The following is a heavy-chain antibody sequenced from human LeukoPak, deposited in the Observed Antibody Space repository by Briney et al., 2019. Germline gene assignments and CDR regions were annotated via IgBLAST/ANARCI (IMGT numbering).Heavy chain of an antibody. V-gene: IGHV3-30*02. CDR2: IAHHGSNK. D-gene: IGHD2-8*02. CDR1: GFTFSRNA. Sequence: GGSLRLSCAASGFTFSRNAIHWVRQGPGKGLEWVSYIAHHGSNKYYADSVKGRFTISRDNSKRTLYLQMNSLRADDTAVYYCAKDGSWSCTDWGQGTMVTVSS. J-gene: IGHJ4*02. CDR3: AKDGSWSCTD.